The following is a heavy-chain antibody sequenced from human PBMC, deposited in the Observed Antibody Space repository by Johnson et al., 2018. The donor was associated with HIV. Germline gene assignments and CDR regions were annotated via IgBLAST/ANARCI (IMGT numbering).Heavy chain of an antibody. CDR2: ISYDANNK. J-gene: IGHJ3*02. CDR3: ARDGGYSSSWYKYAFDI. D-gene: IGHD6-13*01. CDR1: GFTFSSYG. Sequence: QVQLVESGGGVVQPGGSLRLSCAASGFTFSSYGMHWVRQAPGKGLEWVAVISYDANNKYYADSVKGRFTISRDNSKNTLYLQMNSLRAEDTAVYYCARDGGYSSSWYKYAFDIWGQGTMVTVSS. V-gene: IGHV3-30*19.